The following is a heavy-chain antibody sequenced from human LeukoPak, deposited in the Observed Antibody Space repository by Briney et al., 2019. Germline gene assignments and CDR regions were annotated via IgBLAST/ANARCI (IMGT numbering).Heavy chain of an antibody. CDR1: GFTFSSYW. D-gene: IGHD5-18*01. V-gene: IGHV3-7*01. Sequence: TGGSLRLSCAASGFTFSSYWMSWVRQAPGKGLEWVANIKQDGSEKYYVDSVKGRFTISRDNAKNSLSLQMTSLRAEDTAVYYCAKYSYSHGYFDNWGQGTLVTVSS. J-gene: IGHJ4*02. CDR3: AKYSYSHGYFDN. CDR2: IKQDGSEK.